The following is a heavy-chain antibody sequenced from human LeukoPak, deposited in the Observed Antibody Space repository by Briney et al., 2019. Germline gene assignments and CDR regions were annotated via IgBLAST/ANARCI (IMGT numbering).Heavy chain of an antibody. J-gene: IGHJ4*02. D-gene: IGHD6-13*01. CDR1: GYTFTSYW. V-gene: IGHV1-46*01. CDR2: INPDGGST. CDR3: ARAPRNSSTMLDY. Sequence: ASVKVSCKGSGYTFTSYWIQWVRQAPGQGLEWMGLINPDGGSTAYAHRFQGRVTMTRDTSTCTVYMDLSSLRSEDTAMYYCARAPRNSSTMLDYWGQGTLVTVSS.